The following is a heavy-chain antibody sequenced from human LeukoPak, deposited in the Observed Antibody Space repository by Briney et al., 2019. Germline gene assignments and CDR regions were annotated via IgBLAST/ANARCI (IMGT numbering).Heavy chain of an antibody. J-gene: IGHJ1*01. CDR3: ARIRCGHSGSVCYNH. D-gene: IGHD3-9*01. V-gene: IGHV4-34*01. CDR1: GVSINDYY. Sequence: PSETLSLTCGVFGVSINDYYWSWIRQSPGKGLEWIGEISHTEGTRYNPSLESRVTMSVGTSENQLSLKLIFVTAADAAVYYCARIRCGHSGSVCYNHWGLGTLVTVSS. CDR2: ISHTEGT.